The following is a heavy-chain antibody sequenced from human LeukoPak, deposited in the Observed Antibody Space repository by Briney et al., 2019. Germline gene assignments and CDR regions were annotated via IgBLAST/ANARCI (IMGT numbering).Heavy chain of an antibody. J-gene: IGHJ3*02. CDR1: GYSISSGYY. V-gene: IGHV4-38-2*02. D-gene: IGHD6-25*01. CDR2: IYHSGST. Sequence: SETLSLTCTVSGYSISSGYYWGWIRQPPGKGLEWIGSIYHSGSTYYNPSLKSRVTISVDTYKNQFSLKLSSVTAADTAVYYCARGFSGIRAFDIWGQGTMVTVSS. CDR3: ARGFSGIRAFDI.